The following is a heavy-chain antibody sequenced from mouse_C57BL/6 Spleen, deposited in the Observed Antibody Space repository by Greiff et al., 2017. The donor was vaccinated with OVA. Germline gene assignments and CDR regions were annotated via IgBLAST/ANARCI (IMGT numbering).Heavy chain of an antibody. Sequence: EVKLVESEGGLVQPGSSMKLSCTASGFTFSDYYMAWVRQVPETGLEWVANINYDGSSTYYLDSLKSRFIISRDNAKNILYLQMSSLKSEDTATYYCARVTTGFAYWGQGTLVTVSA. CDR3: ARVTTGFAY. J-gene: IGHJ3*01. CDR2: INYDGSST. CDR1: GFTFSDYY. D-gene: IGHD1-1*01. V-gene: IGHV5-16*01.